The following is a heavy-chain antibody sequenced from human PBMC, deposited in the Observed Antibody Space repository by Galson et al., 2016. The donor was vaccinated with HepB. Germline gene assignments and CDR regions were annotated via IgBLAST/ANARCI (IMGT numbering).Heavy chain of an antibody. CDR3: TTDIQYLFDS. Sequence: SGDKFTNNGISWVRQAPGQGLEWMGWISAKSGDTKYANNYQGRVSMTRDTPTSTAYMEFTKLIVDDTAMYYCTTDIQYLFDSWGQGSLVTVSA. CDR1: GDKFTNNG. J-gene: IGHJ5*01. D-gene: IGHD5-24*01. CDR2: ISAKSGDT. V-gene: IGHV1-18*01.